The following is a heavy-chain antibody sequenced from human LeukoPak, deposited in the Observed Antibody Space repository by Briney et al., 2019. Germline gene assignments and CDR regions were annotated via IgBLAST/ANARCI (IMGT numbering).Heavy chain of an antibody. Sequence: ASVKVSCKASGYTFTSYYMHWVRQAPGQGLEWMGIINPSGGSTSYAQKFQGRVTMTRDTSTSTVYMELSSLRSEDTAVYYCARDREGGQWLGQILHDAFDIWGQGTMVTVSS. V-gene: IGHV1-46*01. CDR2: INPSGGST. CDR3: ARDREGGQWLGQILHDAFDI. J-gene: IGHJ3*02. D-gene: IGHD6-19*01. CDR1: GYTFTSYY.